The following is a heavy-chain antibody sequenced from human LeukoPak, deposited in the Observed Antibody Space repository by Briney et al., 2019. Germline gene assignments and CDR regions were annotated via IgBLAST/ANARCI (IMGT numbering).Heavy chain of an antibody. CDR1: GGSISSRSYY. CDR2: IYHSGST. CDR3: ARTCGDYLSNIQH. V-gene: IGHV4-39*01. D-gene: IGHD4-17*01. Sequence: PSETLSLTCTVPGGSISSRSYYWGWIRQSPGKGLEWIGTIYHSGSTYYDPSLKSRVTISVDTSKNQFSLKLNSVTAADTAVYYCARTCGDYLSNIQHWGQGTLVTVSS. J-gene: IGHJ1*01.